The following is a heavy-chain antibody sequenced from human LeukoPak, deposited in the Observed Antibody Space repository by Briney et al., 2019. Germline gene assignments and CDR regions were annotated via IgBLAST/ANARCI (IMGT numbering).Heavy chain of an antibody. V-gene: IGHV4-30-2*01. Sequence: SQTLSLTYAVSGGSISSGGYSWSWIRQPPGKGLEWIGYIYHSGSTYYNPSLKSRVTISVDRSKNQFSLKLSSVTAADTAVYYCARGVGYYYDSSGYYGYYYYGMDVWGQGTTVTVSS. J-gene: IGHJ6*02. CDR3: ARGVGYYYDSSGYYGYYYYGMDV. CDR2: IYHSGST. D-gene: IGHD3-22*01. CDR1: GGSISSGGYS.